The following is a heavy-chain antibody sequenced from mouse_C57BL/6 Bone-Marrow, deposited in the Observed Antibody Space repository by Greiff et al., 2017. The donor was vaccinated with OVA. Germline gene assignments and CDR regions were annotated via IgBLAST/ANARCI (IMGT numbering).Heavy chain of an antibody. CDR3: GRGGTGPFAY. Sequence: VQLQQSGPELVKPGASVKISCKASGYSFTGYYMNWVKQSPEKSLEWIGEINPSTGGTTYNQKFKAKATLTVDKSSSTAYMQLKSLTAEDAAVYYCGRGGTGPFAYWGQGTLVTVSA. J-gene: IGHJ3*01. V-gene: IGHV1-42*01. CDR2: INPSTGGT. D-gene: IGHD3-1*01. CDR1: GYSFTGYY.